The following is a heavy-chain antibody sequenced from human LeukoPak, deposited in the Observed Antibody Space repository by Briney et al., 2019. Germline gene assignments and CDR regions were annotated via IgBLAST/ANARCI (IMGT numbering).Heavy chain of an antibody. CDR2: INPNSGGT. CDR3: ARGKGMTMVQGVINY. Sequence: ASVKVSCKASGYTFTGYYMHWVRQAPGQGLEWMGWINPNSGGTSYAQKFQGRVTMTRHTSISTAYMELSRLISDDTAVYYCARGKGMTMVQGVINYWGQGTLVTVSS. D-gene: IGHD3-10*01. V-gene: IGHV1-2*02. CDR1: GYTFTGYY. J-gene: IGHJ4*02.